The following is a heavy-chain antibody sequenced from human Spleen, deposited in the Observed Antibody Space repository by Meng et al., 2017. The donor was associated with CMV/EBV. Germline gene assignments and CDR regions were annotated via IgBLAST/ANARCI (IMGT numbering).Heavy chain of an antibody. Sequence: GGSLRLSCAASGFTFSNAWMSWVRQAPGKGLEWVGRIKSKTDGGATDYAAPVKGRFTISRDDSKNTLYLQMNSLKTEDTAVYYCATLVSGGWPYFDYWGQGTLVTVSS. CDR3: ATLVSGGWPYFDY. D-gene: IGHD6-19*01. J-gene: IGHJ4*02. V-gene: IGHV3-15*01. CDR1: GFTFSNAW. CDR2: IKSKTDGGAT.